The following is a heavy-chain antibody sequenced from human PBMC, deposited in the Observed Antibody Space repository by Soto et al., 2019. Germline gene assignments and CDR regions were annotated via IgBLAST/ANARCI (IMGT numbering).Heavy chain of an antibody. CDR3: ARLWVATTTYNWFDP. CDR1: GGTFSSYA. V-gene: IGHV1-69*13. Sequence: SVKVSCKASGGTFSSYAISWVRQAPGQGLEWMGGIIPIFGTANYAQKFQGRVTITADESTSTAYMELSSLRSEDTAVYYCARLWVATTTYNWFDPWGQGTLVTVSS. D-gene: IGHD5-12*01. CDR2: IIPIFGTA. J-gene: IGHJ5*02.